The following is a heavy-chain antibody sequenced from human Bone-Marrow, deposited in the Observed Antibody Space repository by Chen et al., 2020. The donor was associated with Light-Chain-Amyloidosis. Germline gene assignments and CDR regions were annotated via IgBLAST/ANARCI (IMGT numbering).Heavy chain of an antibody. V-gene: IGHV3-9*03. CDR2: SSWNSGSI. D-gene: IGHD6-6*01. CDR3: AKDPLHSSSGAFDI. J-gene: IGHJ3*02. CDR1: GFTFDDYA. Sequence: EVQLVESGGGLVQPGRSLRLSCAASGFTFDDYAMHWVRQAPGKGLEWVAGSSWNSGSIGYADSVKGRFTISRGNAKNSLYLQMNSLRAEDMALYYCAKDPLHSSSGAFDIWGQGTMVTVSS.